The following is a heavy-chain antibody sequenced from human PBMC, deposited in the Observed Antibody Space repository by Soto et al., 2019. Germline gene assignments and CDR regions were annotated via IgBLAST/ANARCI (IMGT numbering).Heavy chain of an antibody. CDR1: GGSISSSSYY. CDR2: IYYSGST. D-gene: IGHD3-10*01. CDR3: ARQELTMVRGVINYFDY. J-gene: IGHJ4*02. V-gene: IGHV4-39*01. Sequence: SETLSLTCTVSGGSISSSSYYWGWIRQPPGKGLEWIGSIYYSGSTYYNPSLKSRVTISVDTSKNQFSLKLSSVTAADTAVYYCARQELTMVRGVINYFDYWGQGTLVTVYS.